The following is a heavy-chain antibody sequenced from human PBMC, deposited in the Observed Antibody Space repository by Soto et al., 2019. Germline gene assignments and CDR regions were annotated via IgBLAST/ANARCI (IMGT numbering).Heavy chain of an antibody. V-gene: IGHV1-8*01. Sequence: QVQLVQSGAEVKKPGASVKVSCKASGYTFTSYDINWVRQATGQGLEWMGWMNPNSGNTGYAQKFQGRVTMTRNTSISTAYMELSSLRSEDTAVYYCSSLPGAAAGTPYWGQGTLVTVSS. CDR1: GYTFTSYD. D-gene: IGHD6-13*01. CDR3: SSLPGAAAGTPY. J-gene: IGHJ4*02. CDR2: MNPNSGNT.